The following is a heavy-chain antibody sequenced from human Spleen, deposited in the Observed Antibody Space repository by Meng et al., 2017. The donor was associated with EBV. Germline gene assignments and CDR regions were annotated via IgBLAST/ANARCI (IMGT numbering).Heavy chain of an antibody. V-gene: IGHV4-59*01. Sequence: QVQLHEAGLVLARPSETLSLTCTVSGGSIHSYHWSWIRQPTGKGLEWIGYIYYSGSTNYNPSLKSRVTMSVDTSKNQFSLKLSSVTAADTAVYYCARVWYGGTNIYDYWGQGTLVTVSS. CDR2: IYYSGST. J-gene: IGHJ4*02. CDR3: ARVWYGGTNIYDY. D-gene: IGHD1-26*01. CDR1: GGSIHSYH.